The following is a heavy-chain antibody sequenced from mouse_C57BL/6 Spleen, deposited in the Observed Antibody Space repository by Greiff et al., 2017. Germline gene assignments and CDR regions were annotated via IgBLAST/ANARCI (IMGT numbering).Heavy chain of an antibody. Sequence: VQLQQSGAELVKPGASVKLSCKASGYTFTSYWMHWVKQRPGQGLEWIGMIHPNSGSTNYNEKFKSKATLTVDKSSSTAYMQLSSLTAEDTAVYYCARSGYYGRYYFDYWGQGTTLTVSS. CDR2: IHPNSGST. V-gene: IGHV1-64*01. J-gene: IGHJ2*01. CDR1: GYTFTSYW. D-gene: IGHD1-1*01. CDR3: ARSGYYGRYYFDY.